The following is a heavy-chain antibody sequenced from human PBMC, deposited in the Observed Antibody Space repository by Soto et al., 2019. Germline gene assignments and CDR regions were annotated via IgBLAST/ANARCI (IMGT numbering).Heavy chain of an antibody. J-gene: IGHJ4*02. CDR3: ARRPYGSSWYADY. D-gene: IGHD6-13*01. Sequence: GASVKVSCKASGYTFTSYDINWVRQATGQGLEWMGWMNTNSGDTGYAQKFQGRVTMTRNTSISTAYMELSSLRSEDTAVYYCARRPYGSSWYADYWGQGTLVTVSS. CDR1: GYTFTSYD. V-gene: IGHV1-8*01. CDR2: MNTNSGDT.